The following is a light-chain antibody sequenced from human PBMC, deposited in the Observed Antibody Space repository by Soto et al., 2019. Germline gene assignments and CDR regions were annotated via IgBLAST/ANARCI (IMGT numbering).Light chain of an antibody. CDR1: QSISSS. Sequence: EIVLTQSPATLSLSPGERATLSCRASQSISSSLAWYQQKPGQPPRLLIYDASSRATGFPARFSGSGSGTDFTLTFGSLEPEDFAVYYCQQRSEWPRTFGQGTKVEIK. V-gene: IGKV3-11*01. J-gene: IGKJ1*01. CDR2: DAS. CDR3: QQRSEWPRT.